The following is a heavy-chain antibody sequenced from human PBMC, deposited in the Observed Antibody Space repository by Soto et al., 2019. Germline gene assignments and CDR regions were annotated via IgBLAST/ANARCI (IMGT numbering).Heavy chain of an antibody. J-gene: IGHJ6*03. CDR1: GYTFTSYD. Sequence: ASVKVSCKASGYTFTSYDINWVRQATGQGLEWMGWMDPNSGNTGYAQKFQGRVTMTRNTSISTAYMELSSLRSEDTAVYYCARGRGRITIFGVVITRPPYYYYYMDAWGKGPTVTVSS. CDR3: ARGRGRITIFGVVITRPPYYYYYMDA. V-gene: IGHV1-8*01. D-gene: IGHD3-3*01. CDR2: MDPNSGNT.